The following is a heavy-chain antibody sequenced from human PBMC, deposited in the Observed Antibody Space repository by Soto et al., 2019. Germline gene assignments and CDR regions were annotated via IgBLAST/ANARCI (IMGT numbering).Heavy chain of an antibody. D-gene: IGHD6-13*01. CDR3: ARDRGIAAAGTLDY. V-gene: IGHV4-61*01. Sequence: SETLSLTCTVSGGSVSSGSYYWSWIRQPPGKGLEWFGYIYYSVSTIYNPSLKSRVTISVDTSKNQFSLKLSSVTAADTAVYYCARDRGIAAAGTLDYWGQGTLVTVSS. CDR1: GGSVSSGSYY. CDR2: IYYSVST. J-gene: IGHJ4*02.